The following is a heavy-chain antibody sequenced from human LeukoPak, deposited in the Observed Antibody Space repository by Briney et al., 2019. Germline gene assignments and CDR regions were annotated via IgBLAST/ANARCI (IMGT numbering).Heavy chain of an antibody. CDR3: ARVERSSWYQNFDY. J-gene: IGHJ4*02. D-gene: IGHD6-13*01. Sequence: GASVNVSCKVSGYTLTELSMHWVRQAPGKGLEWMGGFDPEDGETIYAQKLQGRVTMTTDTSTSTAYMELRSLRSDDTAAYYCARVERSSWYQNFDYWGQGTLVTVSS. V-gene: IGHV1-24*01. CDR2: FDPEDGET. CDR1: GYTLTELS.